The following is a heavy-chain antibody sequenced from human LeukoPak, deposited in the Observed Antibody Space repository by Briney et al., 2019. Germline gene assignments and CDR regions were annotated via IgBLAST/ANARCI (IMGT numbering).Heavy chain of an antibody. J-gene: IGHJ4*02. Sequence: SETLSLTCTVSGGSISSSSYYWGWIRQPPGKGLEWIGSIYYSGSTYYNPSLKSRVIISVDTSKNQFSLKLSSVTAADTAVYYCARANDGSSGWYGGWDIFDYWGQGTLVTVSS. V-gene: IGHV4-39*07. D-gene: IGHD6-19*01. CDR2: IYYSGST. CDR1: GGSISSSSYY. CDR3: ARANDGSSGWYGGWDIFDY.